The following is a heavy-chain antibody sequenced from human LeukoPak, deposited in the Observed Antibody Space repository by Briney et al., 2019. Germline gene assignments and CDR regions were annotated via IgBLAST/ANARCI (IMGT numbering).Heavy chain of an antibody. D-gene: IGHD3-22*01. V-gene: IGHV1-2*02. CDR1: GYTFTGYY. J-gene: IGHJ4*02. CDR2: INPNSGGT. CDR3: ARPYRKDYYDGSGPFDY. Sequence: GASVKVSCKASGYTFTGYYMHWVRQAPGQGLEWMGWINPNSGGTNYAQNLQGRVTMTTDTSTSTAYMELRSLRSDDTAVYYCARPYRKDYYDGSGPFDYWGQGTLVTVSS.